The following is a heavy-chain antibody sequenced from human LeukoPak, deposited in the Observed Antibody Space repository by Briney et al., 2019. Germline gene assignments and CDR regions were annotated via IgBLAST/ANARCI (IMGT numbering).Heavy chain of an antibody. J-gene: IGHJ4*02. CDR3: VKEISSSWSF. D-gene: IGHD6-6*01. CDR2: ITSNGDRT. CDR1: GFTFSHYP. V-gene: IGHV3-64D*06. Sequence: GGSLRLSCSASGFTFSHYPMHWVRQAPGKGLEYVSAITSNGDRTFYAESVKGRFTISRDNSKNMLNLQMSSLRAEDTAIYYCVKEISSSWSFWGQGTLVTVPS.